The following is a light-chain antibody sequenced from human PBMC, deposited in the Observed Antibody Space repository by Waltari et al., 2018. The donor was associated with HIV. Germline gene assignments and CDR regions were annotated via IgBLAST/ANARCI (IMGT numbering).Light chain of an antibody. CDR3: QQLNTYPRT. V-gene: IGKV1-9*01. Sequence: DIQLTQLPPFVSASVGDRVTITFRASRGIGNYLAWYQQKPRKAPKLLIYAASTLQSGVPSRFSGSGSGTEFTLTFSGLQPEDFATFYSQQLNTYPRTFGGGTRVEIK. J-gene: IGKJ4*01. CDR2: AAS. CDR1: RGIGNY.